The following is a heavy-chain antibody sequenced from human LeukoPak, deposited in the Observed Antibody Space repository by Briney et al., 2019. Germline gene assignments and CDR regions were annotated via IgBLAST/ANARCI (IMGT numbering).Heavy chain of an antibody. CDR2: ISAYNGNT. Sequence: ASVKVSCKASGYTFTSYGISWVRQAPGQGLEWMGWISAYNGNTNYAQKLQGRVTMTTDTSTSTAYMELSSLRSDDTAVYYCAKGDERGVWFGELQQNWGQGTLVTVSS. J-gene: IGHJ4*02. D-gene: IGHD3-10*01. CDR1: GYTFTSYG. V-gene: IGHV1-18*01. CDR3: AKGDERGVWFGELQQN.